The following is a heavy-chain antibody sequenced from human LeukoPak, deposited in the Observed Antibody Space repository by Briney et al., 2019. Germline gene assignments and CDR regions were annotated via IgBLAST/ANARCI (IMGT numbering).Heavy chain of an antibody. V-gene: IGHV3-21*01. J-gene: IGHJ2*01. Sequence: GRSLRLSCVASAFTFSSYSMNWVRQAPGKGLEWVSSISTSSTFIYYADSVKGRFTISRDNAKNSLYLQMNSLRAEDTAVYYCARDPTDWWSRSGWYFDLWGRGTLVTVSS. CDR1: AFTFSSYS. CDR2: ISTSSTFI. D-gene: IGHD2-8*02. CDR3: ARDPTDWWSRSGWYFDL.